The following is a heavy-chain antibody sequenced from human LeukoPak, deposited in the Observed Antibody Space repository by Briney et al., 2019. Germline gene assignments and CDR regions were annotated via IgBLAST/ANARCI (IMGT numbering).Heavy chain of an antibody. CDR3: AKVTAVAAKNTYYFDY. Sequence: GGSLRLSCAASGFTFGSYAMNWVRQAPGKGLEWVSGISGSGGSTYYADSVKGRFTISRDNSKNTLYLHMNSLGAEDTAVYYCAKVTAVAAKNTYYFDYWGQGTLVTVSS. J-gene: IGHJ4*02. CDR2: ISGSGGST. D-gene: IGHD6-13*01. CDR1: GFTFGSYA. V-gene: IGHV3-23*01.